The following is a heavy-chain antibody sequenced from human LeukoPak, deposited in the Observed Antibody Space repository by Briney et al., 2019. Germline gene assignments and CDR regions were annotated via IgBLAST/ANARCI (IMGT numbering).Heavy chain of an antibody. J-gene: IGHJ4*02. V-gene: IGHV3-23*01. CDR2: FSGSGGST. Sequence: GGGLRPSFSGPGFPFTSDAMSWGRPAPGEGLGWGSTFSGSGGSTYYADSVKGRFTISRDNSKNTLYLQMNSLRAEDTAVYYCAKLLSTHYYYDSSVDYWGQGALVTVSS. D-gene: IGHD3-22*01. CDR3: AKLLSTHYYYDSSVDY. CDR1: GFPFTSDA.